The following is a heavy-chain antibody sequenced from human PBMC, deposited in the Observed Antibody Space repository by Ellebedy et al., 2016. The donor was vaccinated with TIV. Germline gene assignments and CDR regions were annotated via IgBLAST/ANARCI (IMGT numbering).Heavy chain of an antibody. CDR2: ISAYTGDT. CDR3: ARDMVQGVVSTYVWFDY. Sequence: ASVKVSCKASGYTFSTYSMSWVRQAPGQGLEWIGWISAYTGDTNYAQKVQGRLIMSTDTSTNTAYMELRNLRSDDTAVYYCARDMVQGVVSTYVWFDYWGQGTPVTVSS. J-gene: IGHJ4*02. V-gene: IGHV1-18*01. D-gene: IGHD3-10*01. CDR1: GYTFSTYS.